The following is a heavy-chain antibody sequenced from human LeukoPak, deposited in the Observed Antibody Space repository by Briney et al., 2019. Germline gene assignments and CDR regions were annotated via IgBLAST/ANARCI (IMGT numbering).Heavy chain of an antibody. CDR1: GGTFSSYA. V-gene: IGHV1-69*04. J-gene: IGHJ6*02. CDR3: AADILTGYYYYGMDV. CDR2: IIPILGIA. D-gene: IGHD3-9*01. Sequence: SVKVSCKASGGTFSSYAISWVRQAPGQGLEWMGRIIPILGIANYAQKFQGRVTITADKSTSTAYMELSSLRSEDAAVYYCAADILTGYYYYGMDVWGQGTTVTVSS.